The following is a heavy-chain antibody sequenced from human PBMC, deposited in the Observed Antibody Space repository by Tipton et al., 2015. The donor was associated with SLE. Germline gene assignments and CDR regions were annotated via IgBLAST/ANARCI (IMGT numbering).Heavy chain of an antibody. CDR2: ISYDGRNK. CDR3: ARDVTVSGWYGFDY. CDR1: GFTFSSYA. J-gene: IGHJ4*02. V-gene: IGHV3-30*04. D-gene: IGHD6-19*01. Sequence: SLRLSCAASGFTFSSYAIHWVRQAPGKGLEWVAVISYDGRNKYYADSVKGRFTISRDNSKNTLYLQMNSLRVEDTAVYYCARDVTVSGWYGFDYWGQGTLVTVSS.